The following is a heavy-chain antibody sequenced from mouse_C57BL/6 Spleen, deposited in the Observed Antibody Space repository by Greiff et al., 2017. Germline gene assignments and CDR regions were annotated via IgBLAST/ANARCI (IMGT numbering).Heavy chain of an antibody. J-gene: IGHJ4*01. Sequence: VKVVESGPGLVQPSQSLSITCTVSGFSLTSYGVHWVRQSPGKGLEWLGGIWSSGSTDYNTAFISRLSISKDNSKSQVFFKMNSLQADDTAIYYCARNYGNQYYYAMDYWGQGTSVTVSS. V-gene: IGHV2-2*01. CDR2: IWSSGST. D-gene: IGHD2-1*01. CDR1: GFSLTSYG. CDR3: ARNYGNQYYYAMDY.